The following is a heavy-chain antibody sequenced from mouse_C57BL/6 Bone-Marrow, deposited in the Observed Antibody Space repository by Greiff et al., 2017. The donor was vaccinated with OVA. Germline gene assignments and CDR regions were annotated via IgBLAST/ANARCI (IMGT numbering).Heavy chain of an antibody. V-gene: IGHV1-66*01. Sequence: VQLQQSGPELVKPGASVKISCKASGYSFTSYYIHWVKQRPGQGLEWIGWIYPGSGNTKYNEKFKGKATLTADTSSSTAYMQLSSLTSEDSAVYYCARLRTGTGFDYWGQGTTLTVSS. CDR1: GYSFTSYY. J-gene: IGHJ2*01. D-gene: IGHD4-1*01. CDR2: IYPGSGNT. CDR3: ARLRTGTGFDY.